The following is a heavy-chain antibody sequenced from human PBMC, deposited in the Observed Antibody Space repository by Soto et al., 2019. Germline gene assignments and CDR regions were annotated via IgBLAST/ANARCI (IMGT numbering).Heavy chain of an antibody. CDR3: AKSHYDSSGYPTDY. J-gene: IGHJ4*02. CDR2: ISYDGSNK. D-gene: IGHD3-22*01. Sequence: PGGSLRLSCAASGFTFSSYGMHWVRQAPGKGLEWVAVISYDGSNKYYADSVKGRFTISRDNSKNTLYLQMNSLRAEDTAVYYCAKSHYDSSGYPTDYWGQGTLVTVS. CDR1: GFTFSSYG. V-gene: IGHV3-30*18.